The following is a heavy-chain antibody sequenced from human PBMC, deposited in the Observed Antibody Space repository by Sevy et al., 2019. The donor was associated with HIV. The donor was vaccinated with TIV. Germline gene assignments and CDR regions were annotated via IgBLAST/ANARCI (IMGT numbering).Heavy chain of an antibody. CDR1: GFTFSSYA. D-gene: IGHD5-12*01. V-gene: IGHV3-23*01. Sequence: GGSLRLSCAASGFTFSSYAMTWVRQTPGKGLEWVSLIIGSGGTTYYADSVKGRFTISRDNSKNTLYLQMNSPRAEDTAVYYCVKLGSGYTYFDYWGQGTLVTVSS. J-gene: IGHJ4*02. CDR2: IIGSGGTT. CDR3: VKLGSGYTYFDY.